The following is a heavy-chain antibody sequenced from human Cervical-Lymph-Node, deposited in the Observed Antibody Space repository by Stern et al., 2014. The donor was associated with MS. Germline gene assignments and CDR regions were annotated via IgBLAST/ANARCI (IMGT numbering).Heavy chain of an antibody. J-gene: IGHJ4*02. CDR1: GFSFSRYA. D-gene: IGHD6-13*01. V-gene: IGHV3-33*01. CDR3: ASAYSSSHYYFDY. CDR2: IGYDGSNP. Sequence: VQLVESGGGVVQPGRSLRLSCAASGFSFSRYAMHWVRQAPGKGLGGVALIGYDGSNPYYSDSVTGRFTISRDNFKNTLYLQMNSLRAEDTAVYYCASAYSSSHYYFDYWGQGTLVTVSS.